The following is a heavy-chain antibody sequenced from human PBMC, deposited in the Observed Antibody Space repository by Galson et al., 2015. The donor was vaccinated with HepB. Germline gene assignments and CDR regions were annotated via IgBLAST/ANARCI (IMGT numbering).Heavy chain of an antibody. CDR1: GGTFSSYA. CDR2: IIPIFGTA. J-gene: IGHJ3*02. Sequence: SVKVSCKASGGTFSSYAISWVRQAPRQGLEWMGGIIPIFGTANYAQKFQGRVTITADESTSTAYMELSSLRSEDTAVYYCARFMRLMDHEVNGGNYWAAFDIWGQGTMVTVSS. V-gene: IGHV1-69*13. D-gene: IGHD4-23*01. CDR3: ARFMRLMDHEVNGGNYWAAFDI.